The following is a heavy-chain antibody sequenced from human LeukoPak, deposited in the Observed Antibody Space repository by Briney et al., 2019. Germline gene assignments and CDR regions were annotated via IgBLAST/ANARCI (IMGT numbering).Heavy chain of an antibody. CDR3: AELGITMIGGV. Sequence: GGSLRLPCAASGFTFSSYEMNWVRQAPGKGLEWVSYISSSGSTIYYADSVKGRFTISRDNAKNSLYLQMNRLRAEDTAVYYCAELGITMIGGVWGKGTTVTVSS. V-gene: IGHV3-48*03. J-gene: IGHJ6*04. CDR2: ISSSGSTI. D-gene: IGHD3-10*02. CDR1: GFTFSSYE.